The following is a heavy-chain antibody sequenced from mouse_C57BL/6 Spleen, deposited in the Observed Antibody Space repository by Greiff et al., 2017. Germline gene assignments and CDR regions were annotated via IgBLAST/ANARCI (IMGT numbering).Heavy chain of an antibody. CDR2: IIYSGST. Sequence: EVQRVESGPGMVKPSQSLSLTCTVTGYSITSGYDWHWIRHFPGNKLEWMGYIIYSGSTNYNPTLKSRISITNDTSKNHFFLNLNSVTTEDTATYYCARGGVYYDYSFAYWGQGTLVTVSA. J-gene: IGHJ3*01. CDR1: GYSITSGYD. V-gene: IGHV3-1*01. CDR3: ARGGVYYDYSFAY. D-gene: IGHD2-4*01.